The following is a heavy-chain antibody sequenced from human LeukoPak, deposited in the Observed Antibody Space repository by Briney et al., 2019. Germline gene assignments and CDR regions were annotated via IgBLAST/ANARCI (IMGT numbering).Heavy chain of an antibody. CDR3: ANGYCSGGSCCPFDY. CDR1: GFTFSSYW. CDR2: IRNHGSQK. D-gene: IGHD2-15*01. Sequence: PGGSLRLSCAASGFTFSSYWMHWVRQAPGKGLEWVAFIRNHGSQKWYAGSVKGRFTISRDNSKNTLYLQMNSLTTEDSAMYYCANGYCSGGSCCPFDYWGQGALITVSS. V-gene: IGHV3-30*02. J-gene: IGHJ4*02.